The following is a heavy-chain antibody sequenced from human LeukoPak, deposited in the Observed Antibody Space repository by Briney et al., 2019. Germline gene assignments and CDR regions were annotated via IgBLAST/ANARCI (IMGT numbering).Heavy chain of an antibody. CDR2: IHYSGST. V-gene: IGHV4-59*01. Sequence: SETLSLTCSVSGGSISSYYWSWIRQTPGKGPEWIAYIHYSGSTNYNPSLKSRVTISIDTSKNQFSLKLSSVTAADTAVYYCARDRTSKGDAFDIWGQGTMVTVSS. CDR3: ARDRTSKGDAFDI. CDR1: GGSISSYY. J-gene: IGHJ3*02.